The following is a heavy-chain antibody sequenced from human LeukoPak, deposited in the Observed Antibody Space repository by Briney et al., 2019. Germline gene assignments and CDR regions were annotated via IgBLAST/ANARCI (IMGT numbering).Heavy chain of an antibody. Sequence: GGSLRLSCAASGFTFNKYALSWVRQPPGKGLEWVSTISFSGLSTYYADSVQGRFSVSRDDSKDTLYLEINSLRAEDTAVYYCANRRGGTHDYYYCYMDVWGKGPTVTVSS. CDR2: ISFSGLST. D-gene: IGHD1-14*01. CDR3: ANRRGGTHDYYYCYMDV. J-gene: IGHJ6*03. V-gene: IGHV3-23*01. CDR1: GFTFNKYA.